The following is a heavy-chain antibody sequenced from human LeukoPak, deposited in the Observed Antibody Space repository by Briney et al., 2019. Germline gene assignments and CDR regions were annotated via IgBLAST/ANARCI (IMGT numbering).Heavy chain of an antibody. CDR3: ATSPATMVRGIWFDP. V-gene: IGHV3-23*01. J-gene: IGHJ5*02. D-gene: IGHD3-10*01. Sequence: GGSLRLSCAASGFTFSSYAMSWVRQAPGKGLEWVSAISGIGGSTYYADSVKGRFTISRDNSKNTLYLQMNSLRAEDTAVYYCATSPATMVRGIWFDPWGQGTLVTVSS. CDR1: GFTFSSYA. CDR2: ISGIGGST.